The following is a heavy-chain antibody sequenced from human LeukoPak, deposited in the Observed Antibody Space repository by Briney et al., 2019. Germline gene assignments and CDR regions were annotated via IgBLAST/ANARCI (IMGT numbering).Heavy chain of an antibody. Sequence: GGSLRLSCAASGFTFSSYSMNWVRQAPGKGLEWVSSISSSSSYIYYADSVKGRFTISRDNAKNSLYLQMNSLRAEDTAVYYCARVDTPRQPEDYWGQGTLVTVSS. CDR3: ARVDTPRQPEDY. CDR2: ISSSSSYI. V-gene: IGHV3-21*01. J-gene: IGHJ4*02. CDR1: GFTFSSYS. D-gene: IGHD5-18*01.